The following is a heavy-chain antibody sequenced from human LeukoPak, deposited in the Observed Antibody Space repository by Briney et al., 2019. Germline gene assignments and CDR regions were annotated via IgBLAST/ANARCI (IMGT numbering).Heavy chain of an antibody. CDR3: ARSMPPTWIAAAGPWRFDY. CDR1: GYTFTSYG. CDR2: ISAYNGNT. Sequence: ASVKVSCKASGYTFTSYGISWVRQSPGQGLEWMGWISAYNGNTNYAQKLQGRVTMTTDTSTSTAYMELRSLRSDDAAVYYCARSMPPTWIAAAGPWRFDYWGQGTLVTVSS. V-gene: IGHV1-18*04. J-gene: IGHJ4*02. D-gene: IGHD6-13*01.